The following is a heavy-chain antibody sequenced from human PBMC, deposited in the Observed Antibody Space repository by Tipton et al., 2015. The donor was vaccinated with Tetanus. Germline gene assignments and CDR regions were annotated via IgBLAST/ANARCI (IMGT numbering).Heavy chain of an antibody. Sequence: TLSLTCTVSGDSISSGPYSWSWLRQHPGEGLEWIGYISNSGSTYYNPSLKSRVTISVDTSQKQISLKVNSVTAADTAVYYCARDRGVRGGYYYYHGMDVWGQGTTVTVSS. CDR1: GDSISSGPYS. V-gene: IGHV4-31*03. CDR3: ARDRGVRGGYYYYHGMDV. CDR2: ISNSGST. D-gene: IGHD3-10*01. J-gene: IGHJ6*02.